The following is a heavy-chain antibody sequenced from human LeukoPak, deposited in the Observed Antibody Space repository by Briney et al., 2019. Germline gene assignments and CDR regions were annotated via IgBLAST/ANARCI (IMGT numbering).Heavy chain of an antibody. D-gene: IGHD3-3*01. CDR3: ARDVQLPSIYDFWMVPNWFDP. CDR1: GYTFTIYY. CDR2: INPSGGST. J-gene: IGHJ5*02. Sequence: ASVNVSCKASGYTFTIYYMHWVRQAPGQGLEWMGIINPSGGSTSYAQKFQGRVTMTRDTSTSTVYMELSSLRSEDTAVYYCARDVQLPSIYDFWMVPNWFDPWGQGTLVTVSS. V-gene: IGHV1-46*01.